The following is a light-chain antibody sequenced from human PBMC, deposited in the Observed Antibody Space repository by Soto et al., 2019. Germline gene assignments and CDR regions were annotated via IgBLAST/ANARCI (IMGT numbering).Light chain of an antibody. J-gene: IGLJ2*01. Sequence: QSVLTQPPSVSAAPGQKVTISCSGSNSNIGETHVSWYQQFPGTAPKLLIYDNDKRPSGIPDRFSGSKSGTSATLGITGLQTGDAADYHCAAWDISLTGVVFGGGTKATVL. V-gene: IGLV1-51*01. CDR1: NSNIGETH. CDR3: AAWDISLTGVV. CDR2: DND.